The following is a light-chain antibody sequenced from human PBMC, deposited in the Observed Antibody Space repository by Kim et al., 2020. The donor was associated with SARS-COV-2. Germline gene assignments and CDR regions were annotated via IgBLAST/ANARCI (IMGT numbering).Light chain of an antibody. Sequence: VSPGQTASITCSGDKLGDKYACWYQQKPGQSLVLVIYQDSKRPSGIPERFSGSNAGNTATLTISGTQAMDEADYYCQAWDSSTVVFGGGTQLTVL. J-gene: IGLJ2*01. V-gene: IGLV3-1*01. CDR1: KLGDKY. CDR3: QAWDSSTVV. CDR2: QDS.